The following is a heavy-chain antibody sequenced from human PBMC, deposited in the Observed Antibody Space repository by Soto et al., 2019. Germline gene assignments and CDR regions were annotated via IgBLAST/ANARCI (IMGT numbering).Heavy chain of an antibody. Sequence: PGGSLRLSCAASGFTFSSYGMHWVRQAPGKGLEWVAVISYDGSNKYYADSVKGRFTISRDNSKNTLYLQMNSLRAEDTAVYYCAKDPSPYAGSRHDYWGQGTLVTVS. V-gene: IGHV3-30*18. CDR2: ISYDGSNK. D-gene: IGHD3-22*01. CDR1: GFTFSSYG. CDR3: AKDPSPYAGSRHDY. J-gene: IGHJ4*02.